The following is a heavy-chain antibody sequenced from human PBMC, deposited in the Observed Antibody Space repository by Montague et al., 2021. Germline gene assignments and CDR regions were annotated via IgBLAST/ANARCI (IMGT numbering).Heavy chain of an antibody. V-gene: IGHV4-39*07. D-gene: IGHD6-13*01. CDR2: IYYSGNS. CDR3: ARVFSSWYVGWFDP. J-gene: IGHJ5*02. CDR1: GASITSNIYY. Sequence: SETLSLTYTASGASITSNIYYWGWIRQSPGKGLEWIGSIYYSGNSFYQPSLKSRITMAVDTSKNQFSLKLSSVTAADTAIYYCARVFSSWYVGWFDPWGQGTLVTVSS.